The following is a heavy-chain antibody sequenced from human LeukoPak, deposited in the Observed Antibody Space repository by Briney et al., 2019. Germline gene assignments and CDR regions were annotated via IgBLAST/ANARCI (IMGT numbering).Heavy chain of an antibody. V-gene: IGHV3-30-3*01. J-gene: IGHJ6*02. CDR1: GFTFSSYA. CDR2: ISYDGSNK. D-gene: IGHD1-20*01. CDR3: ARGITGTTKYYYYGMDV. Sequence: GGSLRLSCAASGFTFSSYAMHWVRQAPGKGLEWVAVISYDGSNKYCADSVKGRFTISRDNSKNTLYLQMNSLRAEDTAVYYCARGITGTTKYYYYGMDVWGQGTTVTVS.